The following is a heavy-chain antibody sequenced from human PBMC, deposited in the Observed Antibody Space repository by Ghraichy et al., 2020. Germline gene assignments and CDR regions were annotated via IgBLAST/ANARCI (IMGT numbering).Heavy chain of an antibody. CDR2: TSYDGSNK. Sequence: GGSLRLSCAASGITFSRYGMHWVQQAPGKGLEWLAVTSYDGSNKYYADSVKGRFTISRDNSKNTLYLQMNSLRAEDTAVYYCAKERDTSGYYSFRGDYYGMDVWGQGTTVTVSS. CDR1: GITFSRYG. V-gene: IGHV3-30*18. D-gene: IGHD3-22*01. CDR3: AKERDTSGYYSFRGDYYGMDV. J-gene: IGHJ6*02.